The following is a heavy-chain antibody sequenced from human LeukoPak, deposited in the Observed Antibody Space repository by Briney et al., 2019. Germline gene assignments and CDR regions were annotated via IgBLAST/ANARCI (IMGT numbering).Heavy chain of an antibody. Sequence: ASVKVSCKASGYTFTSYGISWVRQAPGQGLEWMGWISAYNGNTNYAQKLQGRVTMTTDTSTSTAYMELRSLRSDDTAVYYCARGVDMVRGVPYGMDVWGQGTTVTVSS. CDR3: ARGVDMVRGVPYGMDV. J-gene: IGHJ6*02. CDR1: GYTFTSYG. CDR2: ISAYNGNT. D-gene: IGHD3-10*01. V-gene: IGHV1-18*01.